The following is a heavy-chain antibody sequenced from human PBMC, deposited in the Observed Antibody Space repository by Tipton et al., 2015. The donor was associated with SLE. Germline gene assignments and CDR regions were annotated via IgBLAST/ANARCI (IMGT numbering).Heavy chain of an antibody. CDR2: ISAYNGNT. V-gene: IGHV1-18*01. Sequence: QSGAEVKKPGASVKVSCKASGYTFTSYGISWVRQAPGQGLEWMGWISAYNGNTNYAQKLQGRVTMTTDTSTSTAYMELRSLRSDDAAVYYWAREETSSGRDAFDIWGQGTMVTVSS. J-gene: IGHJ3*02. CDR3: AREETSSGRDAFDI. D-gene: IGHD6-19*01. CDR1: GYTFTSYG.